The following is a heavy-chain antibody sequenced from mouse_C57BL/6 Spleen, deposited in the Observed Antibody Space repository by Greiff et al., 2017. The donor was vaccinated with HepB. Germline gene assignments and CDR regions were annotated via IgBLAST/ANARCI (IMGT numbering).Heavy chain of an antibody. Sequence: EVHLVESGGGLVKPGGSLKLSCAASGFTFSDYGMHWVRQAPEKGLEWVAYISSGSSTIYYADTVKGRFTISRDNAKNTLFLQMTSLRSEDTAMYYCARDIYYGFAYWGQGTLVTVSA. V-gene: IGHV5-17*01. D-gene: IGHD2-1*01. CDR3: ARDIYYGFAY. CDR2: ISSGSSTI. CDR1: GFTFSDYG. J-gene: IGHJ3*01.